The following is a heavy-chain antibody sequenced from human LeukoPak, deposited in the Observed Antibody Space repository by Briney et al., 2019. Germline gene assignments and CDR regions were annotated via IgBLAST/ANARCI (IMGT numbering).Heavy chain of an antibody. V-gene: IGHV1-46*01. J-gene: IGHJ4*02. D-gene: IGHD5-18*01. CDR1: GYTFTSYY. CDR2: INPSGGST. Sequence: ASVKVSCKASGYTFTSYYMHWVRQAPGQGLEWMGIINPSGGSTSYAQKFQGRVTMTRDTSTSTVYMELSSLRSEDTAVYYCARDLSDEEYSYGLDYWGQGTLVTVSS. CDR3: ARDLSDEEYSYGLDY.